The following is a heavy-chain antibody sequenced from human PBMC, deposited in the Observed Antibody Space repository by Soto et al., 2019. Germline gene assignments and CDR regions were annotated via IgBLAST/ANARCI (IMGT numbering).Heavy chain of an antibody. CDR3: ATGGGVPAAPFYYYYYMDV. CDR1: GFTFSSFA. J-gene: IGHJ6*03. D-gene: IGHD2-2*01. V-gene: IGHV3-7*01. Sequence: GGSLRLSCAVSGFTFSSFAMSWVRQAPGKGLEWVANIKQDGSEKYYVDSVKGRFTISRDNAKNSLYLQMNSLRAEDTAVYYCATGGGVPAAPFYYYYYMDVWGKGTTVTVSS. CDR2: IKQDGSEK.